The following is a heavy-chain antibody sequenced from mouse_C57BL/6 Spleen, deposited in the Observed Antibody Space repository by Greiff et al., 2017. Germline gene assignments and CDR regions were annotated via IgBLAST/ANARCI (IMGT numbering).Heavy chain of an antibody. CDR1: GFSLTSYG. CDR3: ARRDYDYDGDYYAMDY. Sequence: QVQLQQSGPGLVQPSQSLSITCTVSGFSLTSYGVHWVRQSPGKGLEWLGVIWSGGSTDYNAAFISRLSNSKDNSKSQVFFKMNSLQADDTAIYYCARRDYDYDGDYYAMDYWGQGTSVTVSS. D-gene: IGHD2-4*01. CDR2: IWSGGST. J-gene: IGHJ4*01. V-gene: IGHV2-2*01.